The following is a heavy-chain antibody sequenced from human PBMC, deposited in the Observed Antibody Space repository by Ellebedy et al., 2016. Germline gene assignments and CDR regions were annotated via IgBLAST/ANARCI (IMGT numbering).Heavy chain of an antibody. V-gene: IGHV3-9*01. CDR3: AKGTMDYLHH. CDR2: ISWNSAAI. CDR1: GFTFDYYA. D-gene: IGHD3-10*01. J-gene: IGHJ4*02. Sequence: SLKISXATSGFTFDYYALHWVRQVPGKGLEWVSGISWNSAAIGYGEAVKGRFTISRDSAKNYLYLQMNSLRVGDTALYFCAKGTMDYLHHWGQGTLVTVSS.